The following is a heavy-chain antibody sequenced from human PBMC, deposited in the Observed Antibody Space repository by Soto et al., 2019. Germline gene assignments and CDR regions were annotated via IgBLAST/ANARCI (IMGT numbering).Heavy chain of an antibody. D-gene: IGHD3-22*01. CDR2: INHSGST. J-gene: IGHJ4*02. V-gene: IGHV4-34*01. CDR3: ARGPGTYYYDSSGYYDY. Sequence: PSETLSLTXAVYGGSFSGYYWSWIRQPPGKGLEWIGEINHSGSTNYNPSLKSRVTTSVDTSKNQFSLKLSSVTAADTAVYYCARGPGTYYYDSSGYYDYWGQGTLVTVSS. CDR1: GGSFSGYY.